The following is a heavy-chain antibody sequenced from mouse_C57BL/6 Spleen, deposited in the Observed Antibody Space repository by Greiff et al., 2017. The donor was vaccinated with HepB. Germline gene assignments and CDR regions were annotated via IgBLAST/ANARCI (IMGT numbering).Heavy chain of an antibody. D-gene: IGHD2-4*01. J-gene: IGHJ4*01. CDR2: INPGSGGT. CDR1: GYAFTNYL. CDR3: ARGGDYEGDAMDY. Sequence: VQLQESGAELVRPGTSVKVSCKASGYAFTNYLIEWVKQRPGQGLEWIGVINPGSGGTNYNEKFKGKATLTADKSSSTAYMQLSSLTSEDSAVYFCARGGDYEGDAMDYWGQGTSVTVSS. V-gene: IGHV1-54*01.